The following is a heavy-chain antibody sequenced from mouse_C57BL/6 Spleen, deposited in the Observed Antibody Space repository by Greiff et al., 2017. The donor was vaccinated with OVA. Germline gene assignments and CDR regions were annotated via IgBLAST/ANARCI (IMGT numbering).Heavy chain of an antibody. CDR3: ARGDGSSSYAMDY. CDR2: IYPGDGDT. V-gene: IGHV1-80*01. CDR1: GYAFSSYW. D-gene: IGHD1-1*01. Sequence: VKLVESGAELVKPGASVKISCKASGYAFSSYWMNWVKQRPGKGLEWIGQIYPGDGDTNYNGKFKGKATLTADKSSSTAYMQLSSLTSEDSAVYFCARGDGSSSYAMDYWGQGTSVTVSS. J-gene: IGHJ4*01.